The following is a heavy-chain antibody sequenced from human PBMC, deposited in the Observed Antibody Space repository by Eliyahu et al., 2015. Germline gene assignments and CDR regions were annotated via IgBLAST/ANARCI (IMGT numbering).Heavy chain of an antibody. CDR1: GFTXXSYG. Sequence: QVQLVESGXGVVQPGRSLRXSCAAXGFTXXSYGMHWVRQAPGKGLEWLAVISFDGDNEYYADSVQGRFTISRDNSQNTLFLQMSSLRVEDTAVYYCAKIKDKSQPYGMDVWGQGTTVTVSS. CDR3: AKIKDKSQPYGMDV. J-gene: IGHJ6*02. V-gene: IGHV3-30*18. CDR2: ISFDGDNE.